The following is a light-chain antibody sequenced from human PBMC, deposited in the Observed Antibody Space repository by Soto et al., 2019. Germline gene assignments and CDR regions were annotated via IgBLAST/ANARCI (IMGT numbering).Light chain of an antibody. Sequence: QSVLTQPASVSGSPGQSITISCTGTSRDVGGYNYVCWCQQHPGKAPKLMIYEVSNRPSGVSNRFSGSKSGNTASLTISGLQAEDEADYYCSSYTSSSTLYVFGTGTKVTV. J-gene: IGLJ1*01. V-gene: IGLV2-14*01. CDR1: SRDVGGYNY. CDR2: EVS. CDR3: SSYTSSSTLYV.